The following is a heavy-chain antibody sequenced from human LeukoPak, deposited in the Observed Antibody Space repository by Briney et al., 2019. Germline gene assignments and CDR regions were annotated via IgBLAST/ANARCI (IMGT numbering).Heavy chain of an antibody. CDR3: AREYSSSSGRAFDI. CDR2: ISSSSSAI. D-gene: IGHD6-6*01. V-gene: IGHV3-48*01. Sequence: GGSLRLSCAASGFTFTTYTMNWVRQTPGKGLEWVSFISSSSSAIYYADSVKGRFTISRDNAKDSLFLQMNSLRAEDTAVYYCAREYSSSSGRAFDIWGQGTMVTVSS. J-gene: IGHJ3*02. CDR1: GFTFTTYT.